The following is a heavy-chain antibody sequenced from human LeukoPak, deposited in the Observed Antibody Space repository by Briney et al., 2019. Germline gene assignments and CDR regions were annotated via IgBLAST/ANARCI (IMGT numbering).Heavy chain of an antibody. D-gene: IGHD3-10*01. Sequence: SETLSLTCTVSGGSISSYYWSWIRQPPGNGLEWIGYIYYSGSTNYNPSLKSRVTISVDTSKNQFSLKLSSVTAADTAVYYCARQVTMVRGVAGFDPWGQGTLVTVSS. J-gene: IGHJ5*02. CDR2: IYYSGST. CDR1: GGSISSYY. CDR3: ARQVTMVRGVAGFDP. V-gene: IGHV4-59*08.